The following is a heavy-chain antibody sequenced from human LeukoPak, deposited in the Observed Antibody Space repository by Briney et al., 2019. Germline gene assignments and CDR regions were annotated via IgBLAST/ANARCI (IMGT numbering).Heavy chain of an antibody. CDR1: GFTFSNAW. CDR2: IKSKTDGGTT. D-gene: IGHD3-10*01. J-gene: IGHJ4*02. V-gene: IGHV3-15*01. CDR3: TTGFGELLGALFDY. Sequence: GRSLRLSCAASGFTFSNAWMSWVRQAPGKGLEWVGRIKSKTDGGTTDYAAPVKGRFTISRDDSKNTLYLQMNSLKTEDTAVYYCTTGFGELLGALFDYWGQGTLVTVSS.